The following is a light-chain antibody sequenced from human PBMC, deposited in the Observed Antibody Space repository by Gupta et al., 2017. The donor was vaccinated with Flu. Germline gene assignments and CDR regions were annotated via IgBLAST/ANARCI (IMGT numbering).Light chain of an antibody. CDR1: QSVSSN. CDR2: GAS. CDR3: QQYNNWLIT. J-gene: IGKJ5*01. Sequence: DIVMTQSPATLSVSPGERATLSCRASQSVSSNLAWYQQKPGQAPRLLIYGASTRATGIPARFSGSGSGTEFTLTISSLQSEDFAVYYCQQYNNWLITFGQGTRLEIK. V-gene: IGKV3-15*01.